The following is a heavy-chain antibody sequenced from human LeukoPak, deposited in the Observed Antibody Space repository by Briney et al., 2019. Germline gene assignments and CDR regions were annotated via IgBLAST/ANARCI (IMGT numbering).Heavy chain of an antibody. J-gene: IGHJ6*03. CDR1: GFTFSSYA. D-gene: IGHD3-16*01. Sequence: GGSLRLSCAASGFTFSSYAMNWVRQAPGTGLDWVSGILDSGYSTYYANSVHGRFTISRDTSNNTLYLQMNSLRAEDTAVYYCAKLGGHPLHNYYVGVWGKGTTVAVSS. CDR2: ILDSGYST. V-gene: IGHV3-23*01. CDR3: AKLGGHPLHNYYVGV.